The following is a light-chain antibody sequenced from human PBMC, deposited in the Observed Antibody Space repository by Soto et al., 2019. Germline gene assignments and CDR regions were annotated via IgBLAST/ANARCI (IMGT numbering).Light chain of an antibody. CDR1: QSISSW. CDR3: QQYNSYSR. J-gene: IGKJ1*01. Sequence: DIQMTQSPSTLSASVGDRVTITCRASQSISSWLAWYQQKPGKAPKLLIYKASSLESGVPSRFSGSGSGTEFTLTISSLPPDDFATYYCQQYNSYSRFGQGTKVEIK. CDR2: KAS. V-gene: IGKV1-5*03.